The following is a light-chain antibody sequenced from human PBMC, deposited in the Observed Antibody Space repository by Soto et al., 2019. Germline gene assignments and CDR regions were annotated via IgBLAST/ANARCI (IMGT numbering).Light chain of an antibody. J-gene: IGKJ4*01. CDR1: QSVSTNY. V-gene: IGKV3-20*01. CDR2: GAS. CDR3: QQYGSSPLT. Sequence: EIETTQSPGTLSLSPGERATLSCRASQSVSTNYLACYRQKPGQAPRLLVYGASSMATGIPDMFSGSGSGTDFTLSISRMEPQDVGVYYCQQYGSSPLTFGGGTKVEIK.